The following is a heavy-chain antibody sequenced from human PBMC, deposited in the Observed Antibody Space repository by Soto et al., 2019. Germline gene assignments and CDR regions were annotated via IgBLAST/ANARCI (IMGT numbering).Heavy chain of an antibody. CDR2: ISNSGGT. CDR1: GDSISRGAYY. V-gene: IGHV4-31*03. J-gene: IGHJ6*02. CDR3: ARGDYYYYGMDV. Sequence: SETLSLTCTVSGDSISRGAYYWTWIRQHPGKGLEWIGYISNSGGTYYNPSLKSRLTISLDTSENQFSLKLTSVTAADTAMYYCARGDYYYYGMDVWGQGTTVTVSS.